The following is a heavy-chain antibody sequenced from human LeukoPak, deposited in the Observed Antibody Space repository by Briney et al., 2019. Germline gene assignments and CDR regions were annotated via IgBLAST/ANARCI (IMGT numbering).Heavy chain of an antibody. CDR1: GIAFSDSA. Sequence: PGGSLRLSCAASGIAFSDSAMYWVRQAPGKGLECVSVITDTYNTYYGDSVKGRFTVSRDNPRKTLYLQMNSLRVDDTALYYCVKGACSSGCSGNHWGQGTRVIVSP. CDR2: ITDTYNT. V-gene: IGHV3-23*01. D-gene: IGHD6-19*01. J-gene: IGHJ5*02. CDR3: VKGACSSGCSGNH.